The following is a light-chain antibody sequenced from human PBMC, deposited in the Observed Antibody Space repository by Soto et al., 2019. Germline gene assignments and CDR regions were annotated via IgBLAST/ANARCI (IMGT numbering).Light chain of an antibody. Sequence: QSVLTQSPSASASLGASVKLTCTLSSGHSSYAIAWHQQQPEKGPRYLMKLSSDGSHSKGDGIPDRFSGSSSGAERYLTISGLQAEDEADYYCPTWDAGARVVFGGGTQLTVL. CDR3: PTWDAGARVV. J-gene: IGLJ2*01. CDR2: LSSDGSH. V-gene: IGLV4-69*01. CDR1: SGHSSYA.